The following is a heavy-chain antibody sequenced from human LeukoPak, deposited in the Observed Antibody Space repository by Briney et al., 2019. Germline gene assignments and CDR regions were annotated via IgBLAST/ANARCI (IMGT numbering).Heavy chain of an antibody. CDR3: ARGGYYGSGNDFRFDP. V-gene: IGHV4-59*01. D-gene: IGHD3-10*01. J-gene: IGHJ5*02. Sequence: PSETLSLTCTVSGGSISSYYWSWIRQPPGRGLEWIGYIYYSGSTNYKPSLKSRVTISVDTSKNQFSLKLSSVTAADTAVYYCARGGYYGSGNDFRFDPWGQGTLVTVSS. CDR2: IYYSGST. CDR1: GGSISSYY.